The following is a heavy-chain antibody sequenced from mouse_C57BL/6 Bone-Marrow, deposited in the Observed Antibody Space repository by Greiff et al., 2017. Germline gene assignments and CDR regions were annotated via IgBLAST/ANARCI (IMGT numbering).Heavy chain of an antibody. CDR1: GYTFTDYY. Sequence: QLQQSGPELVKPGASVKISCKASGYTFTDYYMNWVKQSHGKSLEWIGDINPNNGGTSYNQKFKGKATLTVDKSSSTAYMELRSLTSEDSAVYYCAPYYGRGAWFAYWGQGTLVTVSA. D-gene: IGHD1-1*01. CDR3: APYYGRGAWFAY. V-gene: IGHV1-26*01. CDR2: INPNNGGT. J-gene: IGHJ3*01.